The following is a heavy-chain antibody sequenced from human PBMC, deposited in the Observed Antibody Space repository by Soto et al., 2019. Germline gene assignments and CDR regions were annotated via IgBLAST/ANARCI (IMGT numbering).Heavy chain of an antibody. CDR2: IRGNGGET. Sequence: EVQVLESGGGLVQPGGSLRLSCVASGFTFSNYAMTWVRQAPGKGMEWVSAIRGNGGETFYADSVKGRFTISRVNSKNTLYLQMNSLRAEDTAVYHCAKGDQERQWVFLHNWGQGTLVTVSS. V-gene: IGHV3-23*01. CDR3: AKGDQERQWVFLHN. D-gene: IGHD2-21*01. CDR1: GFTFSNYA. J-gene: IGHJ4*02.